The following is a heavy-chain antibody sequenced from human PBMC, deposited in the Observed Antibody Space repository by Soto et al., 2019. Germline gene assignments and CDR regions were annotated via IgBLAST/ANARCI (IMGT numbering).Heavy chain of an antibody. CDR3: AAGLYLFDH. D-gene: IGHD2-8*01. CDR1: GFSFTSYG. Sequence: QVQLVESGGGVVQPGRSLTLSCAASGFSFTSYGMHWVRQAPGKGLDWVALISSDGSNKYYPDSVKGRFTISRDNSKNPLYLQMNSLRSEDTAVYYCAAGLYLFDHCGQGTLVTGSS. CDR2: ISSDGSNK. V-gene: IGHV3-30*03. J-gene: IGHJ4*02.